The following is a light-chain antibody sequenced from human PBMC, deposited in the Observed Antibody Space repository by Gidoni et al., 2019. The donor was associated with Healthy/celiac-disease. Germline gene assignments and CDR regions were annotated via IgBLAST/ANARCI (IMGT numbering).Light chain of an antibody. CDR2: EVS. Sequence: QSALTQPASVSGSPGQSIPLPCTGTSSDVGGYNFVSWYQHHPGKAPKLMIYEVSNRPSGVSNRFSGSKSGNTASLTISGLQAEDEADYYCSSYISSYTRLIFGGGTKLTVV. CDR1: SSDVGGYNF. CDR3: SSYISSYTRLI. V-gene: IGLV2-14*01. J-gene: IGLJ2*01.